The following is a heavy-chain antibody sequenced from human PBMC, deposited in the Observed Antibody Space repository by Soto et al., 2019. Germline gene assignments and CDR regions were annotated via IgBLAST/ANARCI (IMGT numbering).Heavy chain of an antibody. CDR3: ASSVDRGWLQLTPDS. CDR1: GFDFSDSY. CDR2: INSGSSYT. Sequence: VQLVESGGDLVKPGGSLRLSCAASGFDFSDSYMSWVRQAPGKGPEWVSYINSGSSYTGYADSVKGRFTNSRDNAKNSLYLQMNSLRAEDTAVYYCASSVDRGWLQLTPDSWGQGTLVIVSS. J-gene: IGHJ5*01. D-gene: IGHD3-22*01. V-gene: IGHV3-11*06.